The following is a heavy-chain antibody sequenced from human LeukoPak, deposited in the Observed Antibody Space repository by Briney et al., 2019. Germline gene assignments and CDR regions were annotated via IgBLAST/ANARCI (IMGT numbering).Heavy chain of an antibody. D-gene: IGHD2-2*02. CDR2: IFYSGSS. J-gene: IGHJ4*02. CDR1: GGSISSFH. V-gene: IGHV4-59*01. Sequence: SETLSLTYTVSGGSISSFHWSWIRQPPGKGLEWIGYIFYSGSSNYNPSLKSRVTMSVDTSKNQFSLKLSSVTAADTAVYYCARTYLGYCSGTNCYRHFDYWGQGTLVTVSS. CDR3: ARTYLGYCSGTNCYRHFDY.